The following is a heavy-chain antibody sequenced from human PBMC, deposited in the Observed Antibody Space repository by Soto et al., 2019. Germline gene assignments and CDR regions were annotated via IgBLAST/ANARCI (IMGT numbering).Heavy chain of an antibody. CDR1: GFTFDDYA. V-gene: IGHV3-9*01. CDR2: ISWNSGSI. CDR3: AKDGTRQGYYYYGMDV. D-gene: IGHD1-1*01. J-gene: IGHJ6*02. Sequence: HPGGSLRLSCAASGFTFDDYAMHWVRQAPGKGLEWVSGISWNSGSIGYADSVKGRFTISRDNAKNSLYLQMNSLRAEDTALYYCAKDGTRQGYYYYGMDVWGQGTTVTVSS.